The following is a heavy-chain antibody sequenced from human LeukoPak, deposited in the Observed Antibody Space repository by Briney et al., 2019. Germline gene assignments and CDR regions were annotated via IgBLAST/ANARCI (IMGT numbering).Heavy chain of an antibody. CDR2: IKQDGSEK. CDR3: STGGTTAWIQGD. Sequence: GGSLRLSCAASGFTFSSYWMSWVRQAPGKGLEWVAHIKQDGSEKNYVDSVKGRFTISRDNAKTSLYLQMTSLRVEDTAVYYCSTGGTTAWIQGDWGQGTLVTVSS. J-gene: IGHJ4*02. V-gene: IGHV3-7*01. D-gene: IGHD5-18*01. CDR1: GFTFSSYW.